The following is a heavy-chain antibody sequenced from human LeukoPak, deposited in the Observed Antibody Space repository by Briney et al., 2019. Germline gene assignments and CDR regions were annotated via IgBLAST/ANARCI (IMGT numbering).Heavy chain of an antibody. J-gene: IGHJ4*02. CDR2: IYTSGST. CDR1: GGSISSGSYY. Sequence: TSQTLSLTCTVSGGSISSGSYYWSWIRQPAGKGLEWIGRIYTSGSTNYNTSLKSGVTISVETAKTQFSLKLSSVTAADTAVYYCARARGYCSSTSCYDTTVTTTQDYFDYWGQGTLVTVSS. V-gene: IGHV4-61*02. CDR3: ARARGYCSSTSCYDTTVTTTQDYFDY. D-gene: IGHD2-2*01.